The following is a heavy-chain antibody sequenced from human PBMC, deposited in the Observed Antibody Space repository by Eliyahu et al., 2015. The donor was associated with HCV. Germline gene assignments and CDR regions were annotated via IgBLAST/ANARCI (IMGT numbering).Heavy chain of an antibody. V-gene: IGHV5-51*01. J-gene: IGHJ3*01. CDR1: GYNFTNYW. CDR3: ARETSPDAFDV. Sequence: EVQLVQSGAEVKKPGESLKISCXGSGYNFTNYWIAWVRQMPGKGLEWMGIISPLDSDVRYSRTFQGQVTVSVDKSLNTAYLQWTSLKASDTAMYYCARETSPDAFDVWGQGTVVIVSS. CDR2: ISPLDSDV.